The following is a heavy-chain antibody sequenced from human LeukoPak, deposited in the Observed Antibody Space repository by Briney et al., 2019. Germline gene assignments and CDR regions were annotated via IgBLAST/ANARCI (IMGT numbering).Heavy chain of an antibody. V-gene: IGHV3-74*01. J-gene: IGHJ3*02. D-gene: IGHD4-17*01. Sequence: GRSLRLSCAASGFAFSSYWMHWVRQAPGKGLVWVSRINSDGSSTSYADSVKGRFTISRDNAKNTLYLQMNSLRAEDTAVYYCAREAHDYGDSEGAFDIWGQGTMVTVSS. CDR2: INSDGSST. CDR3: AREAHDYGDSEGAFDI. CDR1: GFAFSSYW.